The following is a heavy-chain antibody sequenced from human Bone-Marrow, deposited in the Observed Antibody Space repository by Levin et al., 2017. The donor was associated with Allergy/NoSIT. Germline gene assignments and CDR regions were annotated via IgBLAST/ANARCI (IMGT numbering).Heavy chain of an antibody. Sequence: GESLKISCAASGFSFSDNYMSWIRQAPGKGLEWISYISTSGGIIHYRDSVKGRFTISRDNAKNSLDLQMASLRAEDTAVYYCARMGDGAYFDLWGQGTLVTVSS. D-gene: IGHD5-24*01. J-gene: IGHJ4*02. CDR2: ISTSGGII. CDR3: ARMGDGAYFDL. CDR1: GFSFSDNY. V-gene: IGHV3-11*01.